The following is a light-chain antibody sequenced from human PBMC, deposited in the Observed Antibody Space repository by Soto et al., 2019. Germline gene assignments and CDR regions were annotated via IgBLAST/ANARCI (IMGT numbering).Light chain of an antibody. J-gene: IGKJ1*01. V-gene: IGKV1-39*01. Sequence: DIQMTHSPSTLSGSVGDRVTITCRASQGISTFLNWYQQKPGKAPKLLIYAASSLQSGVPSRFSGSGSETDFTLTISSLQPEDFATYSCQHSTTWTFGQGTKVDI. CDR2: AAS. CDR3: QHSTTWT. CDR1: QGISTF.